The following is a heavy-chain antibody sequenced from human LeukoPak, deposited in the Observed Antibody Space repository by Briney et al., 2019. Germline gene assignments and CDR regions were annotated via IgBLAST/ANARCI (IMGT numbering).Heavy chain of an antibody. Sequence: GGSLTLSCAASGFTLDDYAMHWVRQAAGKGLDWVVAISWNSGSISYSASVKGRFTISRDNAKNSLLLQMNSRRAEDTALYYCAKGRWGTCWYGMDVWGQGTTVTVSS. CDR2: ISWNSGSI. D-gene: IGHD2-15*01. V-gene: IGHV3-9*01. CDR1: GFTLDDYA. J-gene: IGHJ6*02. CDR3: AKGRWGTCWYGMDV.